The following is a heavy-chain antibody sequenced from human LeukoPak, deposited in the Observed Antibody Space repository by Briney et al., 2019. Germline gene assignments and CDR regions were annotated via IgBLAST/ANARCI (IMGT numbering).Heavy chain of an antibody. Sequence: SQTLSLTCTVSGGSISSGGYYWSWIRQHSGKGLEWIGYIYYSGSTYYNPSLKSRVTISVDTSKNQFSLKLSSVTAADTAVYYCASQISSRTLWFDPWGQGILVSVSS. V-gene: IGHV4-31*03. CDR1: GGSISSGGYY. CDR2: IYYSGST. D-gene: IGHD2-2*01. J-gene: IGHJ5*02. CDR3: ASQISSRTLWFDP.